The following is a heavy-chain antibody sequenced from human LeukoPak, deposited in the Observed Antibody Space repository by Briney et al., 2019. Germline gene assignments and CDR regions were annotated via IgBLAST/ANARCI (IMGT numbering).Heavy chain of an antibody. J-gene: IGHJ4*02. Sequence: SETLSLTCTVSGGSINSSSYYWGWIRQPPGKGLEWIGSIYYSGSTYYNPSLKSRVTISVDTSKNQFSLKLSSVTAADTAAYYCARTYCSSTSCYEIDYWGQGTLVTVSS. CDR3: ARTYCSSTSCYEIDY. V-gene: IGHV4-39*07. CDR2: IYYSGST. D-gene: IGHD2-2*01. CDR1: GGSINSSSYY.